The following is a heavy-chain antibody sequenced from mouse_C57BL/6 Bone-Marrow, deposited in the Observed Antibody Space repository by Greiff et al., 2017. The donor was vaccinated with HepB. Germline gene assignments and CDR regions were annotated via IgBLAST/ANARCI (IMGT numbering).Heavy chain of an antibody. J-gene: IGHJ1*03. CDR2: IRNKANGYTT. CDR3: ARYAYGSSSWYFDV. D-gene: IGHD1-1*01. V-gene: IGHV7-3*01. CDR1: GFTFTDYY. Sequence: DVMLVESGGGLVQPGGSLSLSCAASGFTFTDYYMSWVRQPPGKALEWLGFIRNKANGYTTEYSASVKGRFTISRDNSQSILYLQMNALRAEDSATYYCARYAYGSSSWYFDVWGTGTTVTVSS.